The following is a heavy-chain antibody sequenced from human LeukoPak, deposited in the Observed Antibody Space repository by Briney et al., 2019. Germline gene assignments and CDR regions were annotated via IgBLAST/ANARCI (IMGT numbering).Heavy chain of an antibody. CDR1: GFTVSSNY. CDR2: IYSGGST. V-gene: IGHV3-66*01. Sequence: PGGSLRLSCAASGFTVSSNYMSWVRQAPGKGLEWVSVIYSGGSTYYADSVKGRFTISRDNSKNTLYLQMNSLRAEDTAVYYCAKIPGGWRNDAFDIWGQGTMVTVSS. D-gene: IGHD6-19*01. CDR3: AKIPGGWRNDAFDI. J-gene: IGHJ3*02.